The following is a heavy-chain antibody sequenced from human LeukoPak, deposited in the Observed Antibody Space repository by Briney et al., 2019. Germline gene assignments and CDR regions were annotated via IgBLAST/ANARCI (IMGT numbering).Heavy chain of an antibody. Sequence: PGGSLRLSCAASGFTFSNYWMHWVRQAPGKGLEWVAGISYDGIRMYYVYAVKGRCTFSRDNHHNTIYLEMNSLRASDTAVYHGANENSLAYSSGWLRDYWGQGPLVRVPS. D-gene: IGHD6-25*01. CDR2: ISYDGIRM. CDR3: ANENSLAYSSGWLRDY. CDR1: GFTFSNYW. J-gene: IGHJ4*02. V-gene: IGHV3-30*18.